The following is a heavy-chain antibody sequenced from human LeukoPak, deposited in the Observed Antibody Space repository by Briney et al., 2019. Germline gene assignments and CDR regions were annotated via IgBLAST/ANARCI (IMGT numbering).Heavy chain of an antibody. D-gene: IGHD4-23*01. J-gene: IGHJ3*01. CDR1: GYTFTGYY. V-gene: IGHV1-46*01. CDR2: INPNGGRT. CDR3: ARDMSTAVTPISYAFDV. Sequence: PGASVKVSCKASGYTFTGYYMHWVRQAPGQGLEWLGIINPNGGRTAYAQNFQGRVSMTRDTSTTTVYMELSSLRSDDTAVYYCARDMSTAVTPISYAFDVWGQGTMVTVSS.